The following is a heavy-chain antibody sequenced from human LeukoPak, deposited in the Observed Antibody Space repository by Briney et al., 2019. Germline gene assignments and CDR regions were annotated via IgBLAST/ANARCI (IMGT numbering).Heavy chain of an antibody. CDR1: GYTFTSYG. D-gene: IGHD6-6*01. CDR3: AREKAGAARRTNNYYFDY. Sequence: ASVRVSCKASGYTFTSYGISWVRQAPGQGLEWMGWISAYNGNTNYAQKLQGRVTMTTDTSTSTAYMELRSPRSDDTAVYYCAREKAGAARRTNNYYFDYWGQGTLVTVSS. J-gene: IGHJ4*02. CDR2: ISAYNGNT. V-gene: IGHV1-18*01.